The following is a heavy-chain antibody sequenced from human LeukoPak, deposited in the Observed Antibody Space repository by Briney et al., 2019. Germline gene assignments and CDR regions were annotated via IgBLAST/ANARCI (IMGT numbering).Heavy chain of an antibody. CDR3: ARDSGSGSSNY. CDR2: IIPIFGTA. CDR1: GYTFTSYY. V-gene: IGHV1-69*05. D-gene: IGHD3-10*01. J-gene: IGHJ4*02. Sequence: GASVKVSCKASGYTFTSYYMHWVRQAPGQGLEWMGGIIPIFGTANYAQKFQGRVTITTDESTSTAYMELSSLRSEDTAVYYCARDSGSGSSNYWGQGTLVTVSS.